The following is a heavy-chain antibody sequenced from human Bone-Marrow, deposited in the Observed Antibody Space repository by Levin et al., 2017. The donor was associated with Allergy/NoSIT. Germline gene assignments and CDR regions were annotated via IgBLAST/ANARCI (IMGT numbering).Heavy chain of an antibody. J-gene: IGHJ4*02. V-gene: IGHV3-66*01. CDR2: IYSGGNT. Sequence: SCAASGFTVSNNYVSWVRQAPGKGLEWVSHIYSGGNTFYADSVKGRFTISRDSSKNTLFLQMNSLTAEDTAVYYCANDRGYWGQGTLVTVSS. CDR3: ANDRGY. CDR1: GFTVSNNY.